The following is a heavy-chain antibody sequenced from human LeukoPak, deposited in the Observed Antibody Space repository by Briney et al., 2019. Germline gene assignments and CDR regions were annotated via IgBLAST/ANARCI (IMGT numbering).Heavy chain of an antibody. CDR3: AREDYDSSGYYSLAEY. J-gene: IGHJ4*02. CDR2: ISSSSSTI. D-gene: IGHD3-22*01. Sequence: GGSLRLSCAASGFTFSSYSMNWVRQAPGKGLEWVSYISSSSSTIYYADSVKGRFTISRDNAKNSLYLQMNSLRAEDTAVYYCAREDYDSSGYYSLAEYWGRGTLVTVSS. CDR1: GFTFSSYS. V-gene: IGHV3-48*04.